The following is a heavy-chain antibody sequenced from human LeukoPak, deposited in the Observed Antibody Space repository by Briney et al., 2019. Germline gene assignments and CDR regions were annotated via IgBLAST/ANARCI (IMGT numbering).Heavy chain of an antibody. CDR1: GGSISSYY. CDR2: IYYSGST. CDR3: ARGVTKDSITMIVVANLHAFDI. Sequence: SETLSLTCTVSGGSISSYYWSWIRQPPGKGLEWIGYIYYSGSTNYNPSLKSRVTISVDTSKNQFSLKLSSVTAADTAVYYCARGVTKDSITMIVVANLHAFDIWGQGTMVTVSS. D-gene: IGHD3-22*01. V-gene: IGHV4-59*01. J-gene: IGHJ3*02.